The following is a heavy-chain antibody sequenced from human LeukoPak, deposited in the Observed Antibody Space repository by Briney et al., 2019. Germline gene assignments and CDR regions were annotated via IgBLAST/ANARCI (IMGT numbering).Heavy chain of an antibody. V-gene: IGHV3-20*04. CDR2: INWNGGST. CDR3: ARLAVAATNWFDP. CDR1: GFTFSSYS. J-gene: IGHJ5*02. D-gene: IGHD2-15*01. Sequence: GGSLRLSCAASGFTFSSYSMNWVRQAPGKGLEWVSGINWNGGSTGYADSVKGRFTISRDNAKNSLYLQMNSLRAEDTALYYCARLAVAATNWFDPWGQGTLVTVSS.